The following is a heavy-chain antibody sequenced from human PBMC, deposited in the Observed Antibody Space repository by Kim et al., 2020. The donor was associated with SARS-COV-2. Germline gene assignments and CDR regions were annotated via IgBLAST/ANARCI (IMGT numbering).Heavy chain of an antibody. J-gene: IGHJ6*02. CDR2: MNPNSGNT. CDR1: GYTFTSYD. V-gene: IGHV1-8*01. D-gene: IGHD3-9*01. Sequence: ASVKVSCKASGYTFTSYDINWVRQATGQGLEWMGWMNPNSGNTGYAQKFQGRVTMTRNTSMITAYMELSSLRSEDTAVYYCARGGRYYDILTGNYFSHYGMGVWGQGTTVTVPS. CDR3: ARGGRYYDILTGNYFSHYGMGV.